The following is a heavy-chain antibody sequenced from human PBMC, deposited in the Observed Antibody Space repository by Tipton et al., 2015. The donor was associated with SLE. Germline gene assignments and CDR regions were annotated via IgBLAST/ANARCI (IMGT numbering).Heavy chain of an antibody. CDR3: ARAFPSGYFQH. CDR1: GGSFSGYY. CDR2: NNHSGST. Sequence: TLSLTCAVYGGSFSGYYWRCIRQPPGKGLEWIGENNHSGSTKYNPSLKSRVTISVDTSKNQFSLKLSSVTAADTAVYYCARAFPSGYFQHWGQGTLVTV. J-gene: IGHJ1*01. V-gene: IGHV4-34*01.